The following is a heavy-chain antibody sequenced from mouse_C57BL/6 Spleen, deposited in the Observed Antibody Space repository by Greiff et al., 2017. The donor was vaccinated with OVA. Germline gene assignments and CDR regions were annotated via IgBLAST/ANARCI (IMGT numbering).Heavy chain of an antibody. D-gene: IGHD1-1*01. Sequence: VQLQQSGAELMKPGASVKLSCKATGYTFTGYWIEWVKQRPGHGLEWIGEILPGSGSTNYNEKFKGKATFTADTSSYTAYLQHSSLTTADSAIDYCARRVTTVVATYAMDYWGQGTSVTVSS. V-gene: IGHV1-9*01. CDR3: ARRVTTVVATYAMDY. CDR2: ILPGSGST. J-gene: IGHJ4*01. CDR1: GYTFTGYW.